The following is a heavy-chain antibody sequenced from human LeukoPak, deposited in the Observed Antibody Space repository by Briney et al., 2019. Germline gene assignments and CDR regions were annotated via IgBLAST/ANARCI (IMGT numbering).Heavy chain of an antibody. CDR3: AKDIVPHYGPPFHF. D-gene: IGHD4-17*01. CDR1: GFTFSTGA. J-gene: IGHJ3*01. V-gene: IGHV3-23*01. CDR2: ISDSGGST. Sequence: GGSLRLSCAASGFTFSTGAMNWVRQGPGKGLEWVAVISDSGGSTYYADSLKGRFTISRDNSKNTLCLQINSLRADDTAVYYCAKDIVPHYGPPFHFWGQGPMVTVSS.